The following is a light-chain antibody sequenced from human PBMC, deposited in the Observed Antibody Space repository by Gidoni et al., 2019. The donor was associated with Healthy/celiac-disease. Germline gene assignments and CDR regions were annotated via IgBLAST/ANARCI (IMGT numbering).Light chain of an antibody. CDR3: QQFNNYPLT. V-gene: IGKV1D-13*01. CDR2: DAS. Sequence: AIQQPQSPSSLSASVGDRVTITCRASQGISSALAWYQQKPGTAPKLLIYDASSLESGVPSRFGGSGSGTDFTLTISSLQPEDFATYYCQQFNNYPLTFGGGTKVEIK. J-gene: IGKJ4*01. CDR1: QGISSA.